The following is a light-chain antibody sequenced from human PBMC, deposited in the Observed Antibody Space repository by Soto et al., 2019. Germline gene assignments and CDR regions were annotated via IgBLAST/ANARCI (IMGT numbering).Light chain of an antibody. CDR3: QAHNSAPLT. V-gene: IGKV1-27*01. CDR1: QDIRNY. J-gene: IGKJ4*01. Sequence: DIQMTQSPSAMSASVGDRVTITCRASQDIRNYLAWYQQKPGKVPKLLIYAASTLRSGVPSRFSGSGSGTDFTLTISNLQPEDVASYYCQAHNSAPLTFGGGTKV. CDR2: AAS.